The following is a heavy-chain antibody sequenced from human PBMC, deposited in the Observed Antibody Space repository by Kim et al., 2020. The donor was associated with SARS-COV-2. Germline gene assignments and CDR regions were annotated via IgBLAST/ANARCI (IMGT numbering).Heavy chain of an antibody. V-gene: IGHV1-24*01. CDR1: GYTLTELS. D-gene: IGHD3-22*01. CDR3: ATDLMPPHYYDSSGYRGGFDY. J-gene: IGHJ4*02. Sequence: ASVKVSCKVSGYTLTELSMHWVRQAPGKGLEWMGGFDPEDGETIYAQKFQGRVTMTEDTSTDTAYMELSSLRSEDTAVYYCATDLMPPHYYDSSGYRGGFDYWGQGTLVTVSS. CDR2: FDPEDGET.